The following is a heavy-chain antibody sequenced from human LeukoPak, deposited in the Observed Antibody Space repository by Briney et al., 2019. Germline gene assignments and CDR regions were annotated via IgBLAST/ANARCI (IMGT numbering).Heavy chain of an antibody. V-gene: IGHV3-23*01. CDR1: GFTFSRYA. CDR3: AKGHCSSSCYVDPMYYYYGMDV. CDR2: ISGSGGST. J-gene: IGHJ6*02. Sequence: PGGSLRLSCAASGFTFSRYAMSWVRQAPGKGLEWVSTISGSGGSTYYADSVKGRFTISRDKSKNTLYLQMNSLRAEDTAVYYCAKGHCSSSCYVDPMYYYYGMDVWGQGTTVTVSS. D-gene: IGHD2-2*01.